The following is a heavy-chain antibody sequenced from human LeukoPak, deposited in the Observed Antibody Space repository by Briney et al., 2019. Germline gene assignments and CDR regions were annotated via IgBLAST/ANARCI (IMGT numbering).Heavy chain of an antibody. D-gene: IGHD3-16*01. CDR3: ARAYYDTSSNYIDY. V-gene: IGHV1-2*02. J-gene: IGHJ4*02. Sequence: ASVKVSCKASGYSFIGYYMHWVRQAPGQGLEWVGWINPNSGGAIYGQKFQGRVTMTRDTSITTVYMELISLKSDDTAVYYCARAYYDTSSNYIDYWGQGTLVTVSS. CDR2: INPNSGGA. CDR1: GYSFIGYY.